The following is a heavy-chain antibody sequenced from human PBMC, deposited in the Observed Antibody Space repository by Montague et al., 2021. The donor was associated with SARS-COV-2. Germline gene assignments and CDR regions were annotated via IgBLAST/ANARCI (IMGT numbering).Heavy chain of an antibody. D-gene: IGHD5-24*01. CDR3: ACGEMTTRGLFYYYGMDF. Sequence: SETLSLTCAVSGGSISVSGYYWSWIRQPQGQGLEWIGEINHRGTTTSNPSLNSRVTMSVDTSKNHFSLKLSSVTAADTAVYSCACGEMTTRGLFYYYGMDFWGQGTPVTVSS. J-gene: IGHJ6*02. CDR1: GGSISVSGYY. V-gene: IGHV4-34*01. CDR2: INHRGTT.